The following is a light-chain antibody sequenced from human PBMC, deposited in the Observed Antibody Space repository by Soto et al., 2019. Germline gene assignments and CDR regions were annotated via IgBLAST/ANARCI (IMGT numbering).Light chain of an antibody. V-gene: IGKV1-12*01. J-gene: IGKJ5*01. Sequence: DIQMTQSPSSVSASVGDRVTITCRASQGIRSWLAWYQQKPGTAPKLLIYAASTLQSGVPSRFSGSGSGTDCTLTISSLQPDDFATYYCQHANSFPITFGQGTRLEIK. CDR2: AAS. CDR3: QHANSFPIT. CDR1: QGIRSW.